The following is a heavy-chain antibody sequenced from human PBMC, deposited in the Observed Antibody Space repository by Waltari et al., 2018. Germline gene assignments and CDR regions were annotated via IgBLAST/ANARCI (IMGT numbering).Heavy chain of an antibody. J-gene: IGHJ4*02. V-gene: IGHV4-59*01. D-gene: IGHD6-19*01. Sequence: QVQLQDSGPGLGKPTETLSRTCTVSGCSINSYNWSWIRQPPGKGLEWIGYIYYSGSTNYNPSLKSRVTISVDTSKNQFSLKLSSVTAADTAVYYCASYAMSGGWYYFDYWGQGTLVTVSS. CDR1: GCSINSYN. CDR2: IYYSGST. CDR3: ASYAMSGGWYYFDY.